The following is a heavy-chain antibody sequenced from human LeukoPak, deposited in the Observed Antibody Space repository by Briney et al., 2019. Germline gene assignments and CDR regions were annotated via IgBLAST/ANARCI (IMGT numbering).Heavy chain of an antibody. D-gene: IGHD5-12*01. CDR1: GFTFSSYW. J-gene: IGHJ4*02. CDR2: INSDGSST. CDR3: ARVGGYPSVYYFDY. Sequence: GGSLRLSCAASGFTFSSYWMHWVRQAPGKGLVWVSRINSDGSSTSYADSVKGRFTISRDNAKNTLYLQMNSLRAEDTAVYYYARVGGYPSVYYFDYWGQGTLVTVSS. V-gene: IGHV3-74*01.